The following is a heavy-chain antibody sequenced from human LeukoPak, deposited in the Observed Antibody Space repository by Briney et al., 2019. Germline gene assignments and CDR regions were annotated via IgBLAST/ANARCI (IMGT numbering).Heavy chain of an antibody. CDR3: ARGGDHTVTTFGYYYYMDV. Sequence: PSETLSLTCTVSGGSMSGYYWSWIRQPPGKGLEWIGEINHSGCTNYNPSLKSRVTISVDTSKNQFSLKLSSVTAADTAVYYCARGGDHTVTTFGYYYYMDVWGKGTTVTVSS. CDR2: INHSGCT. D-gene: IGHD4-17*01. V-gene: IGHV4-34*01. J-gene: IGHJ6*03. CDR1: GGSMSGYY.